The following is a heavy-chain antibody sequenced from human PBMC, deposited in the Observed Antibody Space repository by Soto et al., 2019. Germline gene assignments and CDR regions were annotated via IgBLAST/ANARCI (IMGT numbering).Heavy chain of an antibody. J-gene: IGHJ4*02. CDR3: ARAHGSYYDY. D-gene: IGHD1-26*01. CDR2: IYYSGST. Sequence: SETLSLTCTVSGGSISSYYWSWIRQPPGKGLEWIGYIYYSGSTNYNPSLKSRVTISVDTSKNQVSLKLSSVTVADTAVYYCARAHGSYYDYWGQGTPVTVSS. V-gene: IGHV4-59*01. CDR1: GGSISSYY.